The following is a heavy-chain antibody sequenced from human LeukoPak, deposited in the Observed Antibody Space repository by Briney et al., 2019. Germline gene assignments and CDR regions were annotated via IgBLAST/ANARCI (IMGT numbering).Heavy chain of an antibody. V-gene: IGHV4-39*07. J-gene: IGHJ4*02. Sequence: SETLSLTCTVSGGSISSYYWGWIRQPPGKGLEWIGSIYYSGSTYYNPSLKSRVTISVDTSKNQFSLKLSSVTAADTAVYYCARVMAVAGTLDWGQGTLVTVSS. CDR1: GGSISSYY. CDR3: ARVMAVAGTLD. D-gene: IGHD6-19*01. CDR2: IYYSGST.